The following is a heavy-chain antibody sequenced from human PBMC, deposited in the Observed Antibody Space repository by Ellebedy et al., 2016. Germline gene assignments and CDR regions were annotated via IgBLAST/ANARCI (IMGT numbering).Heavy chain of an antibody. Sequence: GESLKISCAASGFTVISNYMTWVRQAPGKGLEWVSVVYSGGTTYYADSVRGRFTISRDNSKNTMYLQMNSLRAEDTAVYYCARGLGAWYFELWGRGTLVTVSS. D-gene: IGHD3-16*01. CDR3: ARGLGAWYFEL. J-gene: IGHJ2*01. V-gene: IGHV3-53*01. CDR1: GFTVISNY. CDR2: VYSGGTT.